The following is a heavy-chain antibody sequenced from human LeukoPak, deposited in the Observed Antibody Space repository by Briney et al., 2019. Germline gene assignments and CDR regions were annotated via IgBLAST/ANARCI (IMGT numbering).Heavy chain of an antibody. CDR1: GLTVNTTY. CDR2: IYSGGNT. J-gene: IGHJ4*02. Sequence: GGSLRLSCAVSGLTVNTTYLTWVRKAPGKGLEWVSMIYSGGNTHHADSVKGRCTISRDNSKNTVYLQVSSLRAEDTAVYYCARAPLNSHGCGWFFDQWGQGALVTVSS. D-gene: IGHD3-22*01. V-gene: IGHV3-53*01. CDR3: ARAPLNSHGCGWFFDQ.